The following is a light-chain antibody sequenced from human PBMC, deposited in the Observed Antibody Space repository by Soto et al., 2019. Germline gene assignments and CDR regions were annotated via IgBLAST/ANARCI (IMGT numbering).Light chain of an antibody. CDR2: DNN. J-gene: IGLJ3*02. CDR1: AFNIGNNY. Sequence: QSVLTQPPSMSAAPGQTVTISCSGSAFNIGNNYVSWYQQVPGTAPKLLIYDNNKRPSGIPDRFTGSKSVTSATLDITGLQTGDEADYYCATWDSRLSSTVFGGGTKLTVL. CDR3: ATWDSRLSSTV. V-gene: IGLV1-51*01.